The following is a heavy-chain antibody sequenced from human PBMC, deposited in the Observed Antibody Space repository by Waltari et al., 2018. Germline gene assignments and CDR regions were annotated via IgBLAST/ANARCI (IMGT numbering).Heavy chain of an antibody. CDR1: GFPFSSNW. V-gene: IGHV3-7*04. D-gene: IGHD3-22*01. J-gene: IGHJ4*02. CDR2: INQEGSDK. CDR3: ARGPYSGSPD. Sequence: EVQLVESGGGLVQPGGSLRLSCAVPGFPFSSNWVTWVRQDPGKGLEWVANINQEGSDKYYVDSVKGRFTISRDNAKNSLYLQMNSLRVEDTAVYYCARGPYSGSPDWGQGALVTVSS.